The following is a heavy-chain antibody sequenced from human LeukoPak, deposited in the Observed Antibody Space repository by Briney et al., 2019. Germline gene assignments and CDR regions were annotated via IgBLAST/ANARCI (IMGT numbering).Heavy chain of an antibody. CDR3: SKQRSEVVVAATNY. J-gene: IGHJ4*02. Sequence: GGSLRLSCAASGFTFSSYATTWVRQAPGKGLEWVSSISGGGDTTYYADSVRGRFTISRDNSKNTLSVQMNNLRAEDTAVYYCSKQRSEVVVAATNYWGQGTLVTVSS. CDR2: ISGGGDTT. CDR1: GFTFSSYA. D-gene: IGHD2-15*01. V-gene: IGHV3-23*01.